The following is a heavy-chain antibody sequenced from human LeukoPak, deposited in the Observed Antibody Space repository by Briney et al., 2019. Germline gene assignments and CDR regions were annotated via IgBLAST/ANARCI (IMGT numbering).Heavy chain of an antibody. Sequence: GGSLRLSRAASGFTFSSYSMNWVRQAPGKGLEWVSTVSGSGDNTYYADPVKGRFTISRDNFKNTLYLQMNSLRADDTAVYFCAQKPATYGMDVWGQGTTVTVSS. CDR1: GFTFSSYS. CDR2: VSGSGDNT. V-gene: IGHV3-23*01. J-gene: IGHJ6*02. CDR3: AQKPATYGMDV. D-gene: IGHD1-26*01.